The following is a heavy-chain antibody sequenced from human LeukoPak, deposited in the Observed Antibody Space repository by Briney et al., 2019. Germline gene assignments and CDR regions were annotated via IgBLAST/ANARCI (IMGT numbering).Heavy chain of an antibody. CDR3: ARGSRPPWWFDP. D-gene: IGHD2-2*01. V-gene: IGHV4-4*07. CDR1: GGSISSYY. J-gene: IGHJ5*02. Sequence: SETLSLTCTVSGGSISSYYWSWIRQPAGKGLEWIGRIYTSGSTNYNPSLKSRVTISVDTSKNQFSLKLSSVTAADTAVYYCARGSRPPWWFDPWGQGTLVTVSS. CDR2: IYTSGST.